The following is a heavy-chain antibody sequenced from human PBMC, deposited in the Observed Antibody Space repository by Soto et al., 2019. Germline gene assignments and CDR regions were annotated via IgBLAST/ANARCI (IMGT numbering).Heavy chain of an antibody. CDR1: GYSFTSYW. Sequence: PGESLKISCKGSGYSFTSYWIGWVRQMPGKGLEWVGIIYPGDSDTRYSPSFQGQATISADKSISTAYLQWSSLKASDTAMYYCARFSGTSGLIVVLSIGGDAFDIWGQGTMVTVSS. CDR3: ARFSGTSGLIVVLSIGGDAFDI. D-gene: IGHD3-22*01. CDR2: IYPGDSDT. V-gene: IGHV5-51*01. J-gene: IGHJ3*02.